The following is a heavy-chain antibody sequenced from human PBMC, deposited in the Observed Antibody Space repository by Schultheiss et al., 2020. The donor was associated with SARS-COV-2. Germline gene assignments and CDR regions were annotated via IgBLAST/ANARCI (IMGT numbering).Heavy chain of an antibody. J-gene: IGHJ5*02. CDR2: TWYDGSNK. CDR3: AKPSLEWLSGALAA. Sequence: GGSLRLSCAASGFIFSDYGMHWVRQAPGKGLQWVALTWYDGSNKYYADSVKGRFTISRDNSKNTLHLQMNSLRAEDTAVYFCAKPSLEWLSGALAAWGQGTLVTVSS. V-gene: IGHV3-30*02. D-gene: IGHD3-3*01. CDR1: GFIFSDYG.